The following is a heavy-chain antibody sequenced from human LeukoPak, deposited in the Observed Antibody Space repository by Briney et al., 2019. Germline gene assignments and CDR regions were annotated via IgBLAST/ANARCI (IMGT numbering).Heavy chain of an antibody. CDR3: AREFYDILTGYYRGGSFDP. J-gene: IGHJ5*02. D-gene: IGHD3-9*01. Sequence: GGSLRLSCAASGFTFSSYSMNWVRQAPGKGLEWVSYISSSGSTIYYADSVKGRFTISRDNAKNSLYLQMNSLRAEDTAVYYCAREFYDILTGYYRGGSFDPWGQGTLVTVSS. V-gene: IGHV3-48*04. CDR1: GFTFSSYS. CDR2: ISSSGSTI.